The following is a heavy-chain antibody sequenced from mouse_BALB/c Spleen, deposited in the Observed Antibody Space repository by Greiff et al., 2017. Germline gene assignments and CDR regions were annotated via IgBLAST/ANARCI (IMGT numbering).Heavy chain of an antibody. CDR2: IWGGGST. V-gene: IGHV2-6-5*01. J-gene: IGHJ4*01. Sequence: VHLVESGPGLVAPSQSLSITCTVSGFSLTDYGVSWIRQPPGKGLEWLGVIWGGGSTYYNSALKSRLSISKDNSKSQVFLKMNSLQTDDTAMYYCAKHRTIYGNNYAIDYWGQGTSVTVSA. D-gene: IGHD2-1*01. CDR3: AKHRTIYGNNYAIDY. CDR1: GFSLTDYG.